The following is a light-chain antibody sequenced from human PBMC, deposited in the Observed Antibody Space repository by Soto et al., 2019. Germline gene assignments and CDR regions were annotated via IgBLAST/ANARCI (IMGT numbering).Light chain of an antibody. CDR2: GAS. V-gene: IGKV3-20*01. J-gene: IGKJ2*01. CDR3: QQYGSSPYT. Sequence: EIVMTQSPGTLSLSPGERATLSCRASQSVSSSYLAWYQQKPGQAPRLLIYGASNRATGIPDTFRGSGSGTDFPLTISRLEPEDFAIYYCQQYGSSPYTFGQGTKLEIK. CDR1: QSVSSSY.